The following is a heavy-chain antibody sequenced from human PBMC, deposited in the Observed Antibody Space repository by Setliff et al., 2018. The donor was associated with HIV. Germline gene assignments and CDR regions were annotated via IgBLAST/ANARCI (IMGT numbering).Heavy chain of an antibody. Sequence: PGGSLRLSCATSGFTFSPYAIHRVRQAPGMGLEWVSSISSSNSYKHYADSVQGRFTISSGNAKNTLYLQMNSLRAEDTAVYYCARGVGPGAIHFWGQGTLVTVSS. V-gene: IGHV3-21*01. D-gene: IGHD3-10*01. J-gene: IGHJ4*02. CDR1: GFTFSPYA. CDR3: ARGVGPGAIHF. CDR2: ISSSNSYK.